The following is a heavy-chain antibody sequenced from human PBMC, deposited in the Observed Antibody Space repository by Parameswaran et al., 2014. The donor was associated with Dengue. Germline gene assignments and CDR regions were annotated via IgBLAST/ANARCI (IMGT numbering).Heavy chain of an antibody. Sequence: WIRQPPGKGLEWIGEIYHSGSTNYKPSLKSRVTISLDKSKNQFSLNLSSVTAADTAVYFCARIEDGNYFHYWGQGALVTVSS. D-gene: IGHD4-17*01. CDR2: IYHSGST. J-gene: IGHJ4*02. V-gene: IGHV4-4*01. CDR3: ARIEDGNYFHY.